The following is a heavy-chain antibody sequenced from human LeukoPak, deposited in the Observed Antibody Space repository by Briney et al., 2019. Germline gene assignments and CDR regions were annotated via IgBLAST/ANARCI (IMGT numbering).Heavy chain of an antibody. Sequence: PGGSLRLSCAASGFTVSSNYMSWVRQAPGKGLEWVSVIYSGGSTYYADSVKGRFTISRDNSKNTLYLQMNSLRAEDTAVYYCARDDYDFWSGYSGYYYMDVWGKGTTVTVSS. D-gene: IGHD3-3*01. CDR1: GFTVSSNY. CDR3: ARDDYDFWSGYSGYYYMDV. J-gene: IGHJ6*03. CDR2: IYSGGST. V-gene: IGHV3-53*05.